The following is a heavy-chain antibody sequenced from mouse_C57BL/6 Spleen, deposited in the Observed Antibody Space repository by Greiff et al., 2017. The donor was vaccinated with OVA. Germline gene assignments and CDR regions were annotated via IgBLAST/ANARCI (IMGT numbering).Heavy chain of an antibody. CDR1: GYTFTSYW. CDR2: IDPSDSYT. J-gene: IGHJ3*01. CDR3: ARRGSNGGSAWFAY. Sequence: VQLQQPGAELVRPGTSVKLSCKASGYTFTSYWMHWVKQRPGQGLEWIGVIDPSDSYTNYNQKFKGKATLTVDTSSSTAYMQLSSLTSEDSAVYYCARRGSNGGSAWFAYWGQGTLVTVSA. D-gene: IGHD2-5*01. V-gene: IGHV1-59*01.